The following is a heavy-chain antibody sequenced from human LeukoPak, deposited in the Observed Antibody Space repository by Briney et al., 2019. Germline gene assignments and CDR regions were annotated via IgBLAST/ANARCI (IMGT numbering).Heavy chain of an antibody. CDR3: ARDRRGSSSMDV. D-gene: IGHD6-6*01. Sequence: GRSLRLSCAGSGFTFGDYAMHWVRQAPGKGLEWVSGISWNSDNIGYADSVKGRFTISRDNAKNSLYLQMNSLRAEDTAVYYCARDRRGSSSMDVWGKGTTVTVSS. CDR1: GFTFGDYA. V-gene: IGHV3-9*01. CDR2: ISWNSDNI. J-gene: IGHJ6*03.